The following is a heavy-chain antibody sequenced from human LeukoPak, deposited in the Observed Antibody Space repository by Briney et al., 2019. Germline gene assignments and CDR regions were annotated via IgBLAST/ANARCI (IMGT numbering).Heavy chain of an antibody. CDR3: AKNPYEYYFDY. V-gene: IGHV1-2*02. CDR2: INTSSGDT. J-gene: IGHJ4*02. Sequence: GASVKVSCKASGYTLTGYYMHWVRLAPGQGLEWMGWINTSSGDTNYAQKFQGRVTMTRDTSISTAYMELSRLRSDDTAVYYCAKNPYEYYFDYWGQGTLVTVSS. CDR1: GYTLTGYY. D-gene: IGHD5-12*01.